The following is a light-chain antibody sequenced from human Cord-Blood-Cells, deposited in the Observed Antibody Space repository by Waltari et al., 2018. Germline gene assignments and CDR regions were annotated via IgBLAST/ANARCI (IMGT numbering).Light chain of an antibody. Sequence: DIVMTQSTDSLAVSLGERDTINCKSSQSVLYSSNNKNYLAWYQQKPGQPPKLLIYWASTRESGVPDRFSGSGSGTDFTLTISSLQAEDVAVYYCQQYYSTPPTFGQGTKVEIK. CDR1: QSVLYSSNNKNY. J-gene: IGKJ1*01. V-gene: IGKV4-1*01. CDR2: WAS. CDR3: QQYYSTPPT.